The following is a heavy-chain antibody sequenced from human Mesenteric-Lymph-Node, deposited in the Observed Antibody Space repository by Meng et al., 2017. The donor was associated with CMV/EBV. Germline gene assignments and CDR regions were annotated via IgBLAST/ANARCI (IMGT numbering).Heavy chain of an antibody. CDR2: SYHSGST. CDR1: GGSISSSNW. Sequence: SGGSISSSNWWSWVRQPPGKGLEWIGESYHSGSTNYNPSLKSRVTISVDKSKNQFSLKLSSVTAADTAVYYCARDLGSGSYFAFDYWGQGTLVTVSS. V-gene: IGHV4-4*02. J-gene: IGHJ4*02. D-gene: IGHD3-10*01. CDR3: ARDLGSGSYFAFDY.